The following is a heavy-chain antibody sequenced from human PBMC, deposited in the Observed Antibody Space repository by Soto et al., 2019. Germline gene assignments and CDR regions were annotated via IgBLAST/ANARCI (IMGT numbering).Heavy chain of an antibody. J-gene: IGHJ5*02. Sequence: GASVKVSCKASGYTFTSYGISWVRQAPGQGLEWMGWISAYNGNTNYAQKLQGRVTMTTDTSTSTAYMELRSLRSDDTAVYYCARATGYYDSSGYFSWGQGTLVTVSS. CDR1: GYTFTSYG. CDR3: ARATGYYDSSGYFS. D-gene: IGHD3-22*01. CDR2: ISAYNGNT. V-gene: IGHV1-18*01.